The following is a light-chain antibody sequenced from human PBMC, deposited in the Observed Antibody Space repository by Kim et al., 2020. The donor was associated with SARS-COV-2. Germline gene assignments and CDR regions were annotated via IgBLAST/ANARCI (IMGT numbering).Light chain of an antibody. J-gene: IGKJ5*01. V-gene: IGKV3-20*01. CDR3: HQFRGNSSSIT. CDR2: GTH. Sequence: SAAISSSASQTSDSSRLGWEQQKRGQPPTLLIYGTHSSATAIPDRFSGSGCGPDFNLTLSRLELQHFAVYYCHQFRGNSSSITFGQGTRVEIK. CDR1: QTSDSSR.